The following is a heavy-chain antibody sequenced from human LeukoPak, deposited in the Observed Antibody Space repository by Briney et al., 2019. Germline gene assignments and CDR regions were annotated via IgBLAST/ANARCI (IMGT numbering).Heavy chain of an antibody. D-gene: IGHD3-10*01. CDR3: AKVVRGVIGFDY. J-gene: IGHJ4*02. Sequence: GGSLRLSCAASGFTFSSYAMSWVRQAPGKGLEWASAISGSGGSTYYADSVKGRFTISRDNSKNTLYLQMNSLRAEDTAVYYCAKVVRGVIGFDYWGQGTLVTVSS. CDR1: GFTFSSYA. V-gene: IGHV3-23*01. CDR2: ISGSGGST.